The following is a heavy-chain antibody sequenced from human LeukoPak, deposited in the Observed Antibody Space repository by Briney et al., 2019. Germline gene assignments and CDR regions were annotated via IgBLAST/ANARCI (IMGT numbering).Heavy chain of an antibody. CDR1: GYSFTSYW. Sequence: PGESLQISCKGSGYSFTSYWIGWVRQMPGKGLEWMGIIYPGDSDTRYSPSFQGQVTISADKYTAMYYCARHSGYSYGTFYYYYGMDVWGQGTTVTVSS. J-gene: IGHJ6*02. V-gene: IGHV5-51*01. CDR3: GMDV. CDR2: IYPGDSDT. D-gene: IGHD5-18*01.